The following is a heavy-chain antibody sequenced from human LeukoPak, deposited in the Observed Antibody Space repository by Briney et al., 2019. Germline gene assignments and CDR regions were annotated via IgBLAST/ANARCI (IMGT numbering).Heavy chain of an antibody. D-gene: IGHD6-6*01. CDR2: ISAAGGGT. V-gene: IGHV3-23*01. Sequence: PRGSLRLSCAASGFTFSSYAMSWVRQAPGKGLEWVSTISAAGGGTVYADSVKGRFTISRDNSENMLLLQMNSLRADDTAVYSCAKDWATLPSRLSPFDSWGQGILVTVSS. CDR1: GFTFSSYA. CDR3: AKDWATLPSRLSPFDS. J-gene: IGHJ4*02.